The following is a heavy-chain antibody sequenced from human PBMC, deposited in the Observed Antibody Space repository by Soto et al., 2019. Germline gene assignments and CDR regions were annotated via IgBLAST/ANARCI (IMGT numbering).Heavy chain of an antibody. CDR2: IKEDGSEI. J-gene: IGHJ4*02. D-gene: IGHD3-16*01. CDR1: EFNVMSYW. Sequence: VGSLRLSCAVSEFNVMSYWMSWVRQAPGKGLEWVASIKEDGSEIYYLQSVRGRFTISRDSAGNALHLAMNYLSAEDTGVYFCARDIGFDYVNWGQGTLVTVSS. CDR3: ARDIGFDYVN. V-gene: IGHV3-7*01.